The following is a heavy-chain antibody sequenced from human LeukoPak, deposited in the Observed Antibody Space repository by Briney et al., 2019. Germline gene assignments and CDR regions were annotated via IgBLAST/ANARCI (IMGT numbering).Heavy chain of an antibody. J-gene: IGHJ5*02. Sequence: SETLSLTCTVSGGSISSSSYYWGWIRQPPGKGLEWIGSIYYSGSTYYNPSLKSRVTISVDTSKNQFSLKLSSVTAADTAVYYCASGPRDGYNTPWFDPWGQGTLVTVSS. V-gene: IGHV4-39*01. CDR1: GGSISSSSYY. D-gene: IGHD5-24*01. CDR3: ASGPRDGYNTPWFDP. CDR2: IYYSGST.